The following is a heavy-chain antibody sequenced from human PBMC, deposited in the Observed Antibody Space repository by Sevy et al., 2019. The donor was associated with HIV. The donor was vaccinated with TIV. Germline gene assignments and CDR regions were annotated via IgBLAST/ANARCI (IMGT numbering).Heavy chain of an antibody. CDR1: GGSISSYY. CDR2: IYYSGST. Sequence: SETLSLTCTVSGGSISSYYWSWIRQPPGKGLEWIGYIYYSGSTNYNPSLKSRVTISVDTSKNQVSLKLSSVTAADTAVYYCARDNTRYYGSGSYLKAAVAFDPWGQGTLVTVSS. CDR3: ARDNTRYYGSGSYLKAAVAFDP. V-gene: IGHV4-59*01. J-gene: IGHJ5*02. D-gene: IGHD3-10*01.